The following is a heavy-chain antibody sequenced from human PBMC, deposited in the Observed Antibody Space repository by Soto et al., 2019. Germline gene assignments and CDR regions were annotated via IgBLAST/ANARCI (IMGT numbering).Heavy chain of an antibody. CDR1: GRTFSSHT. Sequence: QDQLVQSGAEVKKPGSSVKVSCKASGRTFSSHTFSWVRQAPGQGLEWMGRIIPALGTATYAQKFQGRVTLTADESATTVYMELNSLRSEDTGVYYCARPDFGDYWYFDLWGRGTLVTVSS. CDR3: ARPDFGDYWYFDL. D-gene: IGHD4-17*01. J-gene: IGHJ2*01. V-gene: IGHV1-69*08. CDR2: IIPALGTA.